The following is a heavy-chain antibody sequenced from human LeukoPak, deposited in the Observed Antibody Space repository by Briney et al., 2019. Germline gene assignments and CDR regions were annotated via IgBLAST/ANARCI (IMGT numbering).Heavy chain of an antibody. J-gene: IGHJ6*03. CDR3: ARDGGSYYPYFYYYYMDV. CDR1: GFTFSGSA. V-gene: IGHV3-73*01. Sequence: GGSLRLSCAASGFTFSGSAMHWVRQASGKGLEWVGRIRSKANSYATAYAASVKGRFTISRDDSKNTAYLQMNSLRAEDTVVYYCARDGGSYYPYFYYYYMDVWGKGTTVTVSS. CDR2: IRSKANSYAT. D-gene: IGHD1-26*01.